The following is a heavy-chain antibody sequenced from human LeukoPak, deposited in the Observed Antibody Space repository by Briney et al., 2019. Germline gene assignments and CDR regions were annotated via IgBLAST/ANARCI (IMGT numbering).Heavy chain of an antibody. J-gene: IGHJ4*02. V-gene: IGHV3-23*01. Sequence: GGSLRLSCAASGFTFSSYAMSWVRQAPGKGLEWVSAMSGGDGSTYYADSVKGQFTISRDNSKKTLYLQMNGLRAEDTAVYYCAKDWPSSGIYYGQFDFWGQGTLVTVSS. D-gene: IGHD1-26*01. CDR2: MSGGDGST. CDR1: GFTFSSYA. CDR3: AKDWPSSGIYYGQFDF.